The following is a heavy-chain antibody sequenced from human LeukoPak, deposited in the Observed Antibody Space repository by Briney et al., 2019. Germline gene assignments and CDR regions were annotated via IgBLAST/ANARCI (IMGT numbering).Heavy chain of an antibody. CDR2: INPSSGSA. CDR3: AREDYGGNSGFDY. Sequence: ASVKASCKASGYTFSTYYIHWVRQAPGQGLEWMGIINPSSGSANYAQKLQGRVTMTRDTSTSTVYMELSSLRSEDTAVYYCAREDYGGNSGFDYWGQGTLVTVSS. V-gene: IGHV1-46*04. J-gene: IGHJ4*02. CDR1: GYTFSTYY. D-gene: IGHD4-23*01.